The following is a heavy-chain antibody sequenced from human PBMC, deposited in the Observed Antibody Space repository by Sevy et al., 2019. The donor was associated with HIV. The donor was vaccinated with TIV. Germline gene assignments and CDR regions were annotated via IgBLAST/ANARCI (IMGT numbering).Heavy chain of an antibody. CDR3: ITDPAYRGYDEEVINYYFYGMDV. Sequence: GGSLRLSCTASGFTFSSAWMSWVRQAPGKGLEWVGRIKSEFDGGAIDYVAPVKGRFTISREDSKNTMYLQMNSLKTEDPAVYYCITDPAYRGYDEEVINYYFYGMDVWGQGTTVTVSS. J-gene: IGHJ6*02. CDR2: IKSEFDGGAI. V-gene: IGHV3-15*01. CDR1: GFTFSSAW. D-gene: IGHD5-12*01.